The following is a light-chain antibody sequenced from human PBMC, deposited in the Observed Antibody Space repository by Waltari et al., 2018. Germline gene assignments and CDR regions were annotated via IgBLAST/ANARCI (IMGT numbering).Light chain of an antibody. CDR1: QTLVHSDGNTY. CDR3: MQDTHGPLT. V-gene: IGKV2-30*02. Sequence: DVVLTQSPLSLPVTLGQPASISCKSSQTLVHSDGNTYLAWFHPRPGQSPRRLIYKVSSLGSGVPDRFSASGSGTDFTLKISRVEAEDVGVYYCMQDTHGPLTFGGGTKVEMK. CDR2: KVS. J-gene: IGKJ4*01.